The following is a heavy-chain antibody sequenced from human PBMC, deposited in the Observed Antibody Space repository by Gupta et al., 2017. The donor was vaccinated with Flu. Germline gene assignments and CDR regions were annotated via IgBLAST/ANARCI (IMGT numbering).Heavy chain of an antibody. Sequence: EVQLVESGGGLVQPGRSLRLSCAASGFTFDDYAMHWVRQAPGKGLEWVSGIRWNRGNIAYADSGKGRFTISRDTSKNPLYMQIKSIRAEATALYYCGKDRASMLTTSIFAYGGQGTMGTVYS. CDR2: IRWNRGNI. D-gene: IGHD3-9*01. J-gene: IGHJ4*02. V-gene: IGHV3-9*01. CDR3: GKDRASMLTTSIFAY. CDR1: GFTFDDYA.